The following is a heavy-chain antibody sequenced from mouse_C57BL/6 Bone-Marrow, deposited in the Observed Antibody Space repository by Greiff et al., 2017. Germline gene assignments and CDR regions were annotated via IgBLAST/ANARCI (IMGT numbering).Heavy chain of an antibody. CDR2: IDPENGDT. V-gene: IGHV14-4*01. Sequence: EVKLMESGAELVRPGASVKLSCTASGFNIKDDYMHWVQQRPEQGLEWIGWIDPENGDTEYASKFQGKATITADTSSNTAYLQLSSLTSEDTAVYYCTRLSIAMDYWGQGTSVTVAS. CDR1: GFNIKDDY. CDR3: TRLSIAMDY. D-gene: IGHD2-3*01. J-gene: IGHJ4*01.